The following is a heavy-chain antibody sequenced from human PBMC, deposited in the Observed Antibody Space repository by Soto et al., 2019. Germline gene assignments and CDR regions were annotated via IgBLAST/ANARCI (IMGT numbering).Heavy chain of an antibody. CDR1: SGSISSSNW. CDR2: IYHSGST. Sequence: QVQLQESGPGLVKPSGTLSLTCAVSSGSISSSNWWSWVRQPPGKGLEWIGEIYHSGSTNYNPSLKSRVTISVDKSKNQFSLKLSSVTAADTAVYYCARSLAAAGNYYYYYYMDVWGKGTTVTVSS. V-gene: IGHV4-4*02. J-gene: IGHJ6*03. CDR3: ARSLAAAGNYYYYYYMDV. D-gene: IGHD6-13*01.